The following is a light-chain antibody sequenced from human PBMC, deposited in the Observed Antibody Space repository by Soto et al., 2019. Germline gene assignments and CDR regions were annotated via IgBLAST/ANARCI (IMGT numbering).Light chain of an antibody. Sequence: IQLTQSPPSLSASVGDRVTITCRASQGVSSSLAWYHQQPVKAPKLLIYAATTLQSGVPSRFSGSGSGTDFTLTINSLQPEDFATYYCQQLHSYPFTFGQGTRLEI. J-gene: IGKJ5*01. CDR3: QQLHSYPFT. V-gene: IGKV1-9*01. CDR1: QGVSSS. CDR2: AAT.